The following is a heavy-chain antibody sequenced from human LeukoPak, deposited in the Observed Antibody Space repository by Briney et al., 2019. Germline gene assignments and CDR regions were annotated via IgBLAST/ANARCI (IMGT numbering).Heavy chain of an antibody. CDR3: ARHSGSYYYYYGMDV. Sequence: ASVNVSCKASGYTFTSYGISWVRQAPGQGLEWMGWISAYNGNTNYAQKLQGRVTMTTDTSTSTAYMELRSLRSDDTAVYYCARHSGSYYYYYGMDVWGQGTTVTVSS. CDR2: ISAYNGNT. CDR1: GYTFTSYG. J-gene: IGHJ6*02. V-gene: IGHV1-18*01. D-gene: IGHD1-26*01.